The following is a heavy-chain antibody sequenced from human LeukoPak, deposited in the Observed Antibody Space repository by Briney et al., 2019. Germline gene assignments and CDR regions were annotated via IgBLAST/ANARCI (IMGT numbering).Heavy chain of an antibody. CDR2: MNPNSGNT. Sequence: ASVKVSCKASGYTFTSYDINWVRQATGQGLEWMGWMNPNSGNTGYAQKFQGRVTMTRNTSISTAYMELSSLRSEDTAVYYRAREAMVRGVYNWFDPWGQGTLVTVSS. J-gene: IGHJ5*02. CDR1: GYTFTSYD. V-gene: IGHV1-8*01. CDR3: AREAMVRGVYNWFDP. D-gene: IGHD3-10*01.